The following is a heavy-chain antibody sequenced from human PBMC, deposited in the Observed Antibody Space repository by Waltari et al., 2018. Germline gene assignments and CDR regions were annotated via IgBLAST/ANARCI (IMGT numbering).Heavy chain of an antibody. Sequence: EVQLVESGGDLIQHGGYLRRSCAASGFNVGNNFMGWVRQAPGKGLEWVSVIYSGCSTNYMGSVGGRFTISRDNSKNTLYLQMNSLRAEDTAVYYCAKVDNVGLNNYWGQGTLVTVSS. CDR1: GFNVGNNF. V-gene: IGHV3-53*01. D-gene: IGHD1-1*01. CDR3: AKVDNVGLNNY. CDR2: IYSGCST. J-gene: IGHJ4*02.